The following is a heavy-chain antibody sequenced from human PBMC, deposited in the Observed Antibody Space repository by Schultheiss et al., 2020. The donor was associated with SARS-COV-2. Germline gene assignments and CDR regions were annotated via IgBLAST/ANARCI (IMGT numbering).Heavy chain of an antibody. J-gene: IGHJ4*02. CDR1: GYTFTSYG. V-gene: IGHV1-18*01. CDR2: ISAYNGNT. D-gene: IGHD1-26*01. CDR3: AKIALSGSYCFDY. Sequence: ASVKVSCKASGYTFTSYGISWVRQAPGQGLEWMGWISAYNGNTNYAQKLQGRVTMTRDTSISTAYMELSRLRSDDTAVYYCAKIALSGSYCFDYWGQGTLVTVSS.